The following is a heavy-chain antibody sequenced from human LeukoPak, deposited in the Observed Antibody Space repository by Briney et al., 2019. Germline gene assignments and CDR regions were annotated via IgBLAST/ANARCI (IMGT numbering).Heavy chain of an antibody. V-gene: IGHV4-61*02. CDR2: IYTSGST. D-gene: IGHD6-13*01. CDR1: GGSISSGSYY. J-gene: IGHJ6*03. Sequence: SETLSLTCTVSGGSISSGSYYWSWIRQPAGKGLEWVGRIYTSGSTNYNPSLKSRVTISVDTSKNQFSLKLSSVTAADTAVYYCARTTEAHSWRTRYYDYYMDVWGKGTTVTVSS. CDR3: ARTTEAHSWRTRYYDYYMDV.